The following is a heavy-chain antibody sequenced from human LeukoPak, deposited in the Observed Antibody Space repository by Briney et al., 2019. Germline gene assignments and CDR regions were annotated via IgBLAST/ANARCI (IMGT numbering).Heavy chain of an antibody. Sequence: GGSLRLSCAASGFTFSDYYMSWIRQAPGKGLEWVSFISSSGSTIYYADSVKGRSTISRDNAKNSLYLQMNSLRAEDTAVYYCARERRELPPYYYYYMDVWGKGTTVTISS. J-gene: IGHJ6*03. CDR1: GFTFSDYY. CDR3: ARERRELPPYYYYYMDV. D-gene: IGHD3-10*01. V-gene: IGHV3-11*01. CDR2: ISSSGSTI.